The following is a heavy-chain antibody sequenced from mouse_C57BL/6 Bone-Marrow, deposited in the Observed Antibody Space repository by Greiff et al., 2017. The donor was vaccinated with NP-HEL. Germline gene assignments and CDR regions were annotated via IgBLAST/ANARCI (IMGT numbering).Heavy chain of an antibody. J-gene: IGHJ2*01. CDR1: GYTFTSYG. CDR2: IYPRSGNT. V-gene: IGHV1-81*01. Sequence: VKLVESGAELARPGASVKLSCKASGYTFTSYGISWVKQRTGQGLEWIGEIYPRSGNTYYNEKFKGKATLTADKSSSTAYMELRSLTSEDSAVYFCARSGISITTVVATDFDYWGQGTTLTVSS. CDR3: ARSGISITTVVATDFDY. D-gene: IGHD1-1*01.